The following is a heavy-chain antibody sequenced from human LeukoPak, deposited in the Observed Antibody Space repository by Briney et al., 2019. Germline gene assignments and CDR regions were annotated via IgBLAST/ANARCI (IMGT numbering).Heavy chain of an antibody. CDR3: ARLLAVVVAARFDY. D-gene: IGHD2-15*01. CDR1: GFTFSSYA. V-gene: IGHV3-30-3*01. J-gene: IGHJ4*02. Sequence: PGGSLRLSCAASGFTFSSYAMHWVRQAPGKGLEWVAVISYDGSNKYYADSVKGRFTISRDNSKNTLYLQMNSLRAEDTAVYYCARLLAVVVAARFDYWAREPWSPSPQ. CDR2: ISYDGSNK.